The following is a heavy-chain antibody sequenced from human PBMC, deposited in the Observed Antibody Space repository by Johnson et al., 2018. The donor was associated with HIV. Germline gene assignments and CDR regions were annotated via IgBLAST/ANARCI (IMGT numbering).Heavy chain of an antibody. CDR3: SRHSPRGYIGYDAFDI. CDR1: GFTFSDYY. J-gene: IGHJ3*02. Sequence: QVQLVESGGGVVQPGRSLRLSCAASGFTFSDYYMSWIRQAPGKGLEWVSYISSSGSTIYYADSVKGRFTISRDNAKNSLYLQMNSLTAEDTAVYYCSRHSPRGYIGYDAFDIWGQGTMVTVSS. D-gene: IGHD5-12*01. V-gene: IGHV3-11*01. CDR2: ISSSGSTI.